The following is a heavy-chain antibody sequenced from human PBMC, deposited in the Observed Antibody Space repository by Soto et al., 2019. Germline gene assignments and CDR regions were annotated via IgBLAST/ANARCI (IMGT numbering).Heavy chain of an antibody. CDR1: GYTFTSYG. CDR2: ISAYNGNT. Sequence: ASVKVSCKASGYTFTSYGISWVRQAPGQGFEWMGWISAYNGNTNYAQKLQGRVTMTTDTSTSTAYMELRSLRSDDTAVYYCARSPQYCSSTSCWWFDPWGQGTLVTVSS. J-gene: IGHJ5*02. D-gene: IGHD2-2*01. V-gene: IGHV1-18*01. CDR3: ARSPQYCSSTSCWWFDP.